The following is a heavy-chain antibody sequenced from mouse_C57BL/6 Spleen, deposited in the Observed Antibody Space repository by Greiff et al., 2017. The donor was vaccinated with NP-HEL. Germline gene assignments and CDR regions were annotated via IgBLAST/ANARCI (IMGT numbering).Heavy chain of an antibody. V-gene: IGHV1-26*01. Sequence: VQLQQSGPELVKPGASVKISCKASGYTFTDYYMNWVKQSHGKSLEWIGDINPNNGGTSYNQKFKGKATLTVDKSSSTAYMELRSLTSEDSAVYYCARKGYFDYWGQGTTLTVSS. CDR2: INPNNGGT. CDR3: ARKGYFDY. CDR1: GYTFTDYY. J-gene: IGHJ2*01.